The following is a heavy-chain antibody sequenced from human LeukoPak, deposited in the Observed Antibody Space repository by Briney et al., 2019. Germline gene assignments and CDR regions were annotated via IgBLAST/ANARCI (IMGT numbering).Heavy chain of an antibody. Sequence: PGGSLRLSCAASGFTVSNNYMSWVRQAPGKGLEWVSVIYSGGSTYYADSVKGRFTISRDTSKNTLYLQMNSLRAEDTAVYYCVTGMRSGSSRARFDPWGQGTLVTVSS. J-gene: IGHJ5*02. CDR2: IYSGGST. V-gene: IGHV3-66*01. CDR1: GFTVSNNY. D-gene: IGHD1-26*01. CDR3: VTGMRSGSSRARFDP.